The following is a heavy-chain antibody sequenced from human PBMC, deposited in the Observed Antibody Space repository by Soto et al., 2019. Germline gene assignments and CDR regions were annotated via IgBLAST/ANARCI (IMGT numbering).Heavy chain of an antibody. CDR3: ARDKGSREFYYYYYMDV. D-gene: IGHD6-13*01. J-gene: IGHJ6*03. CDR1: GLTFSSYW. CDR2: IKQDGSEK. Sequence: EVQLVESGGGLVQPGGSLRLSCAASGLTFSSYWMSWVRQAPGKGLEWVANIKQDGSEKYYVDSVKGRFTISRDNAKNSLYLQMNSLRAEDTAVYYCARDKGSREFYYYYYMDVWGKGTTVTVSS. V-gene: IGHV3-7*01.